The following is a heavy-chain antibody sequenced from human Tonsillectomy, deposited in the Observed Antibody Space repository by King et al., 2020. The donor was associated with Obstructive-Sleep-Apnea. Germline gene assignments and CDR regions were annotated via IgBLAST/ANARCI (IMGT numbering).Heavy chain of an antibody. Sequence: VQLVESGGGLVQPGGSLRLSCAASGFTFSSYAMSWVRQAPGKGLEWVSSISASGGSTNYADSVKGRFTISRDNSKNTLYLQMNSLRAEDTAVYYCAKQGTIFGVVTEVDYNGMDVWGQGTTVTVSS. CDR3: AKQGTIFGVVTEVDYNGMDV. CDR2: ISASGGST. J-gene: IGHJ6*02. V-gene: IGHV3-23*04. D-gene: IGHD3-3*01. CDR1: GFTFSSYA.